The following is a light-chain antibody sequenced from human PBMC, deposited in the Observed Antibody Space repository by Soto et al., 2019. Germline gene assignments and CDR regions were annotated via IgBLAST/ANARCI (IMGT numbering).Light chain of an antibody. CDR3: HQYGSLYT. J-gene: IGKJ2*01. Sequence: EIVLTQSPGTLTLSPGERATLSCRASQSVSSSYLAWYQQKPGQAPRLLIYGASSRATVIPDRFSGSGSGTDFTLTISRLEPEDFAVYYCHQYGSLYTFGQGTKVEIK. V-gene: IGKV3-20*01. CDR2: GAS. CDR1: QSVSSSY.